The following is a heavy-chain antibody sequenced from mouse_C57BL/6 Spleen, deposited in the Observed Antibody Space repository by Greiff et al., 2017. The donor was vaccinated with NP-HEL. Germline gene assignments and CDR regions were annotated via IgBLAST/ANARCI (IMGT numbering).Heavy chain of an antibody. D-gene: IGHD2-5*01. CDR1: GYTFTSYW. CDR2: IDPSDSET. CDR3: ASAYYSNWFAY. V-gene: IGHV1-52*01. J-gene: IGHJ3*01. Sequence: QVHVKQPGAELVRPGSSVKLSCKASGYTFTSYWMHWVKQRPIQGLEWIGNIDPSDSETHYNQKFKDKATLTVDKSSSTAYMQLSSLTSEDSAVYYCASAYYSNWFAYWGQGTLVTVSA.